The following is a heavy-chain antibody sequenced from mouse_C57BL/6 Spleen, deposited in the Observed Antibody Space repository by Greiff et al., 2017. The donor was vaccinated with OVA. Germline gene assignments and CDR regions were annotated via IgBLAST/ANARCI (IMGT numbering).Heavy chain of an antibody. J-gene: IGHJ1*03. CDR2: ISGGGGNT. Sequence: EVKLMESGGGLVKPGGSLKLSCAASGFTCSSYTMSWVRQTPEKRLEWVATISGGGGNTYYPDSVKGRFTISRDNAKNTLYLQMSSLRSEDTALYYCARGDDYDVGYFDVWGTGTTVTVSS. CDR3: ARGDDYDVGYFDV. D-gene: IGHD2-4*01. CDR1: GFTCSSYT. V-gene: IGHV5-9*01.